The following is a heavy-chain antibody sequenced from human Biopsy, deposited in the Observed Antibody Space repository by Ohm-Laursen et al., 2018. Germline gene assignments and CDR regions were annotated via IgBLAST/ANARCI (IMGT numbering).Heavy chain of an antibody. CDR3: TRATNSTGWSYYYFYGMDI. Sequence: GTLSLTCTVSGDSISSYYWSWIRQPPGKGLQWIGYVYYTGSTDYNPSLRSRVTISVDTSMNQISLRLQSVTAADTAIYYCTRATNSTGWSYYYFYGMDIWGQGTTVTVSS. J-gene: IGHJ6*02. CDR2: VYYTGST. CDR1: GDSISSYY. D-gene: IGHD6-19*01. V-gene: IGHV4-59*01.